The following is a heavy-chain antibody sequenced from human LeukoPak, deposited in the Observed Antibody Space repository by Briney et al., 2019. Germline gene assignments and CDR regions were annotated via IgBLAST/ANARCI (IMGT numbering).Heavy chain of an antibody. V-gene: IGHV1-24*01. D-gene: IGHD3-3*01. Sequence: ASVTVSCKVSGNSLSELSIQWVRQAPGKGLECMGGFDPEEAKMVYAQNFQGRVTMTEDTSTQTASMELSGLTSDDTAVYYCTTRSGDFWSGFVNWGQGTLVTVSS. CDR1: GNSLSELS. CDR2: FDPEEAKM. J-gene: IGHJ4*02. CDR3: TTRSGDFWSGFVN.